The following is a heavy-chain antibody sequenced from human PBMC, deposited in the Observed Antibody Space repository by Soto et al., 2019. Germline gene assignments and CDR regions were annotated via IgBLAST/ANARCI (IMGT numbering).Heavy chain of an antibody. CDR3: ATAPHYCGGDCYPEYFQH. J-gene: IGHJ1*01. V-gene: IGHV1-24*01. CDR1: GYTLTELS. CDR2: FDPEDGET. D-gene: IGHD2-21*01. Sequence: GASVKVSCKVSGYTLTELSMHWVRQAPGKGLEWMGGFDPEDGETIYAQKFQGRVTMTEDTSTDTAYMELSSLRPEDTAVYYCATAPHYCGGDCYPEYFQHWGQGTLVTVSS.